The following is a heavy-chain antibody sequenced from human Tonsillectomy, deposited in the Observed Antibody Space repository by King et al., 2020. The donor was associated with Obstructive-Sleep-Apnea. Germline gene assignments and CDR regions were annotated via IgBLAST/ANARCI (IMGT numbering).Heavy chain of an antibody. CDR3: ARVGPVGVVRDY. Sequence: QLVQSGGGLVQPGGSLRLSCAASGFTVSSNYMSWVRQAPGKGPEWVSVIDSGGSTYYADSVQGRLTITGDNTKHTLYLQMNSLRAEGTAVYYCARVGPVGVVRDYWGQGTLVTVSS. J-gene: IGHJ4*02. CDR2: IDSGGST. V-gene: IGHV3-66*01. D-gene: IGHD2-15*01. CDR1: GFTVSSNY.